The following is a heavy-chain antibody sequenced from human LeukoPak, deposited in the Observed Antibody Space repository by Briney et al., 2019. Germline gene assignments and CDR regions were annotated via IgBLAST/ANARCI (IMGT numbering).Heavy chain of an antibody. CDR3: ARSSGWPDY. CDR1: GFTFSSYW. J-gene: IGHJ4*02. Sequence: GGSLRLSCAASGFTFSSYWMYWVRQAPGKGLVWVSRINTDGSTTRYADSVKGRFTISRDNAKNTLYLQMNSLRAGDTAIYYCARSSGWPDYWGQGTLVTVSS. V-gene: IGHV3-74*01. CDR2: INTDGSTT. D-gene: IGHD6-19*01.